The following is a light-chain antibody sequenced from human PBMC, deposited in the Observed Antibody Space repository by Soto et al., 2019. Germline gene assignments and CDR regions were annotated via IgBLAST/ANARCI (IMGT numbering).Light chain of an antibody. CDR1: QSISSN. Sequence: EIVMTQSPATLSVSPGERATLSCRASQSISSNLAWYQQKNGQTPRLLIYGASTRAAGIPARFSGSGSGTDFTLTISSLQSEDFATYFCQESYSAPYTFGQGTNLEI. CDR3: QESYSAPYT. CDR2: GAS. V-gene: IGKV3-15*01. J-gene: IGKJ2*01.